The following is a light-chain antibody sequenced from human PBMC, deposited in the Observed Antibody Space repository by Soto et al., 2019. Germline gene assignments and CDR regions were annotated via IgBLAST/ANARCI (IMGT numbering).Light chain of an antibody. CDR1: TSNVGNNY. Sequence: QSVLTQPPSVSAAPGQKVTISCSGTTSNVGNNYVSWYQQLPGTAPKLLIYDTNERPSGIPDRFSGSNSGTSATLGITGLQTGDEADYYCATWDASLNAGVFGGGTKLTVL. J-gene: IGLJ2*01. CDR2: DTN. CDR3: ATWDASLNAGV. V-gene: IGLV1-51*01.